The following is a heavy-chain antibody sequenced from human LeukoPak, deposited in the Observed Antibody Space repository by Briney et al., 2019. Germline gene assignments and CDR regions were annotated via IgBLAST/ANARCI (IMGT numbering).Heavy chain of an antibody. V-gene: IGHV3-11*01. J-gene: IGHJ3*02. CDR3: ARSDSSGWSDAFDI. CDR2: IGSSGSTI. D-gene: IGHD6-19*01. CDR1: GFTFSDYY. Sequence: PGGSLRLSCAASGFTFSDYYMSWIRQAPGKGLEWVSYIGSSGSTIYYADSVKGRFTISRDNAKNSLYLQMNSLRAEDTAVYYCARSDSSGWSDAFDIWGQGTMVTVSS.